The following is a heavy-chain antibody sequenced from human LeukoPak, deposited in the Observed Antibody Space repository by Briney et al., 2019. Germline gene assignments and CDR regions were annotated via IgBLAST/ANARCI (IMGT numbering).Heavy chain of an antibody. D-gene: IGHD4-17*01. CDR1: GFTFSSYS. V-gene: IGHV3-21*01. J-gene: IGHJ4*02. CDR2: ITSSSYI. CDR3: ARDLALYGDY. Sequence: GGSLRLSCAASGFTFSSYSRNWVRQAPGKGLEWVSSITSSSYIYYADSVKGRFTISRDNAKNSLYLQMNSLRAEDTAVYYCARDLALYGDYWGQGTLVTVSS.